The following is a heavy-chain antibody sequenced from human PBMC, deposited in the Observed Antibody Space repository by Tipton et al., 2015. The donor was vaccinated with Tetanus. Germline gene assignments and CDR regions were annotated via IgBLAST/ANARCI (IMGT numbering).Heavy chain of an antibody. CDR3: ARRQTYCTNGFCPFEN. CDR1: GVSISSGDYC. D-gene: IGHD2-8*01. J-gene: IGHJ4*02. Sequence: TLSLTCTVSGVSISSGDYCWSWIRQPPGKGLEWIGYIYYSGSTYYNPSLKSRVTISVDTSKNQFSLRLSSVTAADTAVYYCARRQTYCTNGFCPFENWGQGTLVTVSS. V-gene: IGHV4-30-4*08. CDR2: IYYSGST.